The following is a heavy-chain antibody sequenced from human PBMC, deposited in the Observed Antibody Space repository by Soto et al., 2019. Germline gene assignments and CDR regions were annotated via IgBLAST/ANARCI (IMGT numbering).Heavy chain of an antibody. CDR1: GFNITNNY. CDR2: IYSGGST. D-gene: IGHD1-26*01. J-gene: IGHJ4*02. V-gene: IGHV3-53*01. Sequence: PGGSLRLSCAASGFNITNNYMSWVRQAPGKGLEWVSFIYSGGSTYYADSVKGRFTISRDNSKNTLYLQMNSLRAEDTAVYYCARDPHQWELLPGPLDYWGQGTLVTVSS. CDR3: ARDPHQWELLPGPLDY.